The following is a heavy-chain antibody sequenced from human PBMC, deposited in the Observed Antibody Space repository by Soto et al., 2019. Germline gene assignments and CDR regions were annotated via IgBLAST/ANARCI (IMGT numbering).Heavy chain of an antibody. CDR1: GGTFSSYA. CDR3: ARGKIDCSSTSCYYRTYYYGMDV. CDR2: IIPIFGTA. J-gene: IGHJ6*02. Sequence: QVQLVQSGAEVKKPGSSVKVSCKASGGTFSSYAISWVRQAPGQGLEWMGGIIPIFGTANYAQKFQGRVTITADESTSQAYMELGSLRSEDTAVYYCARGKIDCSSTSCYYRTYYYGMDVWGQGTTVTVSS. D-gene: IGHD2-2*01. V-gene: IGHV1-69*01.